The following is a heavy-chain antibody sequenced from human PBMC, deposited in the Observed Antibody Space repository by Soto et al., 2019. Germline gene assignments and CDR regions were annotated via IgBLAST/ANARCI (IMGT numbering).Heavy chain of an antibody. CDR3: ARGPRSGASSY. CDR1: GGSVSSGSYD. V-gene: IGHV4-61*01. J-gene: IGHJ4*02. Sequence: QVQLQESGPGLVKPSETLSLTCTVSGGSVSSGSYDWSWIRQPPGKGLEWIGYIYYSGSTNYNPYLKSRVTISVDTSKNQFSLKLSSVTAADTAVYYCARGPRSGASSYWGQGTLVTVSS. CDR2: IYYSGST. D-gene: IGHD3-3*01.